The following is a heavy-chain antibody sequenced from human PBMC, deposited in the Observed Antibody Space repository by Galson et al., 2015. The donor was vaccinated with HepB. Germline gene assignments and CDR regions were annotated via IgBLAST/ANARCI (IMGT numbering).Heavy chain of an antibody. V-gene: IGHV3-49*03. CDR2: IRSKAYGGTT. CDR3: TRGADSGSLGTLFFDY. D-gene: IGHD1-26*01. CDR1: GFTFGDYA. Sequence: SLRLSCAASGFTFGDYAMSWFRQAPGKGLEWVGFIRSKAYGGTTEYAASVKGRFTISRDDSKSIAYLQMNSLKTEDTAVYYCTRGADSGSLGTLFFDYWGQGTLVTVSS. J-gene: IGHJ4*02.